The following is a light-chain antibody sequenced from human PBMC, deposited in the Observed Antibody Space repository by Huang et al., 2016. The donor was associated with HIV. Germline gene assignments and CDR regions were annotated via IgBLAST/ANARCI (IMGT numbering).Light chain of an antibody. CDR3: QQYGSSPPVT. CDR2: DSS. V-gene: IGKV3D-20*01. Sequence: EIVLTQSPATLSLSPGERATLSCGASQSVSSSYLAWYQQKPGLAPRLLIYDSSSRASGIPDRFSGSCSGTDFTLTISRLEPEDFAVYYCQQYGSSPPVTFGPGTKVDIK. J-gene: IGKJ3*01. CDR1: QSVSSSY.